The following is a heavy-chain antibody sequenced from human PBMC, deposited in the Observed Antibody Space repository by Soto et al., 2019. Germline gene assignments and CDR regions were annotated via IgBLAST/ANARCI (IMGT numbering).Heavy chain of an antibody. D-gene: IGHD3-9*01. CDR3: ASRDHDDILAEAFDT. Sequence: EVQLVETGGGLIQPGGSLRLSCAASGFAVSSKFMSWVRQAPGKGLEWVSLIFRGGTTHYTASVKGRFTISRDNSKNSLYLQMNGLRAEDTALYYCASRDHDDILAEAFDTWGQGAVVTVSS. V-gene: IGHV3-53*02. CDR2: IFRGGTT. CDR1: GFAVSSKF. J-gene: IGHJ3*02.